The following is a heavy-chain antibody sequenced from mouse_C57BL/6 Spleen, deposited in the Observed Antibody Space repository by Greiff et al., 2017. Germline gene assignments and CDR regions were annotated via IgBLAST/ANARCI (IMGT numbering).Heavy chain of an antibody. D-gene: IGHD1-1*01. V-gene: IGHV14-4*01. J-gene: IGHJ3*01. CDR1: GFNIKDDY. CDR2: IDPEYGDT. CDR3: TSGGDNYYGSKGIGFAY. Sequence: EVQLQESGAELVRPGASVKLSCTASGFNIKDDYMHWVKQRPEQGLEWIGWIDPEYGDTEYASKFQGKATITADTSSNTAYLQLSSLTSEDTAVYSGTSGGDNYYGSKGIGFAYWGQGTLVTVSA.